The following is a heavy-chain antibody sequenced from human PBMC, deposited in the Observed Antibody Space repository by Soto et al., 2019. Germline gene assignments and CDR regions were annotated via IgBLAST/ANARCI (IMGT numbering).Heavy chain of an antibody. CDR1: GFTLSSSG. D-gene: IGHD5-18*01. V-gene: IGHV3-74*01. CDR2: VNSDGTYT. Sequence: EVQLVESGGGLVQPGGSLRLSCAVSGFTLSSSGMHWVRQAPGKGLVWVSRVNSDGTYTTYADSVKGRVTISRDNARSTLYLQMNSLRADDTAIYYCARGYNYGFDYWGQGTLVTVSP. J-gene: IGHJ4*02. CDR3: ARGYNYGFDY.